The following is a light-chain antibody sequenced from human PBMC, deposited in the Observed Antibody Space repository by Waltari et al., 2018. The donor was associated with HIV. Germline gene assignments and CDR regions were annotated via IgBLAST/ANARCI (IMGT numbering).Light chain of an antibody. J-gene: IGKJ2*01. V-gene: IGKV1-39*01. Sequence: DIQMTQSPSSLSASVGDRATITCRASQNIKTNLNWYQQKPGKAPKVLIYGASNLKRGVPSRFSGSGSGTDFTLSISSLQPEDSATYYCQQGGGMPYTFGQGTMVEIK. CDR2: GAS. CDR3: QQGGGMPYT. CDR1: QNIKTN.